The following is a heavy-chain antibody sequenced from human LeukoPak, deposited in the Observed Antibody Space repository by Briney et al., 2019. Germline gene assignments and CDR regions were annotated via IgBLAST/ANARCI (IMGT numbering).Heavy chain of an antibody. V-gene: IGHV5-51*01. CDR3: ARQGPETAVAASFDY. CDR1: GYSFTSYW. Sequence: GESLKISCKGSGYSFTSYWIGWVRQMPGKGLEWMGIIYPRDSDTRYSPAFQGQVTISADKSISTAYLQWSSLKASDTAMYYCARQGPETAVAASFDYWGQGTLVTVSS. D-gene: IGHD6-19*01. CDR2: IYPRDSDT. J-gene: IGHJ4*02.